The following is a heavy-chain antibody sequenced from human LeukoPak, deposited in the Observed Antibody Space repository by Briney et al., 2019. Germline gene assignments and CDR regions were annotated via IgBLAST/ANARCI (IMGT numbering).Heavy chain of an antibody. CDR1: GFTFSSYS. V-gene: IGHV3-21*01. Sequence: GGSLRLSCAASGFTFSSYSMNWVRQAPGKGLEWVSSISSSSSYISYADSLKGRFTISRDNAKNSLYLQMNSLKIEDTAVYYCAKDMEDTATDVVSDFDSWGQGTLVTVSS. CDR2: ISSSSSYI. CDR3: AKDMEDTATDVVSDFDS. J-gene: IGHJ4*02. D-gene: IGHD5-18*01.